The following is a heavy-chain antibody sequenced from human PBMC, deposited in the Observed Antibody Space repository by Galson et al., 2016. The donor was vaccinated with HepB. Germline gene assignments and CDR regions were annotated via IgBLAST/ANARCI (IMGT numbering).Heavy chain of an antibody. CDR3: SRVGSNYGMDV. V-gene: IGHV1-3*01. J-gene: IGHJ6*02. Sequence: SVKVSCKASGFTFTTYVMYWVRQAPGQGLEWMGWINGGNGNTKYSQKFQGRVTITRDSSANIAYMELSSLRSEDGAVYYCSRVGSNYGMDVWGQGTTVTVSS. CDR2: INGGNGNT. CDR1: GFTFTTYV. D-gene: IGHD1-26*01.